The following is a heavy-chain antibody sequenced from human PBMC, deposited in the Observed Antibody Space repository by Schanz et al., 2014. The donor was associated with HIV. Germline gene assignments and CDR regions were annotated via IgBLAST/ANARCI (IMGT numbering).Heavy chain of an antibody. CDR3: AREVDIVVVPAAIVGWFDP. CDR2: ISGKNGET. D-gene: IGHD2-2*03. CDR1: GYTFSRSA. J-gene: IGHJ5*02. V-gene: IGHV1-18*01. Sequence: QVQLVQSGTEVAQPGASVKVSCKASGYTFSRSAISWVRQAPGQGLEWMGWISGKNGETNYAQNFQGRVTMTRNTSISTAYMELSSLRSEDTAVYYCAREVDIVVVPAAIVGWFDPWGQGTLVTVSS.